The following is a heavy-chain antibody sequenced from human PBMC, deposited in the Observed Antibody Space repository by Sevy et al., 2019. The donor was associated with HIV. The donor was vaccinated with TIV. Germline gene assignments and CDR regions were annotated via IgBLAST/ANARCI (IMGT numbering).Heavy chain of an antibody. CDR3: AKDDYYGSGSYYYYYYGMDV. CDR2: ISGSGGST. D-gene: IGHD3-10*01. J-gene: IGHJ6*02. V-gene: IGHV3-23*01. CDR1: GFTFSSYA. Sequence: GGSLRLSCAASGFTFSSYAMSWVRQAPGKGLEWVSAISGSGGSTYYADSVKGRFTISRDNSKNTLYLQMNSQRAEDTAVYYCAKDDYYGSGSYYYYYYGMDVWGQGTTVTVSS.